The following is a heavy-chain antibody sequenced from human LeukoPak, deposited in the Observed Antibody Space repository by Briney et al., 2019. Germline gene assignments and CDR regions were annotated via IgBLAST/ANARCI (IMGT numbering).Heavy chain of an antibody. CDR2: IRYDGSNK. CDR3: AKDQGSGSYRSFDY. D-gene: IGHD3-10*01. Sequence: GGSLGLSCAASGFTFSSYGMHWVRQAPGKGLEWVAFIRYDGSNKYYADSVKGRFTISRDNSKNTLYLQMNSLRAEDTAVYYCAKDQGSGSYRSFDYWGQGTLVTVSS. CDR1: GFTFSSYG. V-gene: IGHV3-30*02. J-gene: IGHJ4*02.